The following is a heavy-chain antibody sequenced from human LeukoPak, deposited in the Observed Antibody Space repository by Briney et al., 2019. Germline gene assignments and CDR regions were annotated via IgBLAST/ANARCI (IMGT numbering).Heavy chain of an antibody. D-gene: IGHD6-13*01. CDR3: ARHGGAAASHGYFDY. CDR2: IYYTGST. V-gene: IGHV4-39*01. Sequence: SETLSLTCTVSGGSISSSSYHWNRIRQPPGKGLEWIGSIYYTGSTYYNPSLKGRVTISVDTSKNQFSLKLSSVTAADTAVYYCARHGGAAASHGYFDYWGQGTLVTVSS. CDR1: GGSISSSSYH. J-gene: IGHJ4*02.